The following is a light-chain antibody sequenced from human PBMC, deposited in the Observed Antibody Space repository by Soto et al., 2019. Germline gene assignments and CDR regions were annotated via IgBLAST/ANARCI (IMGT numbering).Light chain of an antibody. CDR3: YQYKDWPPTQYT. J-gene: IGKJ2*01. CDR1: QSVSSD. CDR2: GAS. Sequence: EIVMTQSPATLSVSPGERVTLSCRASQSVSSDLAWYQHKPGQAPRLLIYGASTRATTTPARFSGSGSGTESSLSISSRRPEDFEFSYCYQYKDWPPTQYTFGQGTKLEIK. V-gene: IGKV3-15*01.